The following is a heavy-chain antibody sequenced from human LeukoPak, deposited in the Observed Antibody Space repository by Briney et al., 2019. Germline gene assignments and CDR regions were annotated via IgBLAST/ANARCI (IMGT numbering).Heavy chain of an antibody. D-gene: IGHD2-15*01. CDR3: ARDRDSGGSCNFDY. CDR1: GYTFTGYY. J-gene: IGHJ4*02. CDR2: INPNSGGT. Sequence: GASVKVSCKASGYTFTGYYMHWERQAPGQGLEWMGWINPNSGGTNYAQKLQGRVTMTTDTSTSTAYMELRSLRSDDTAVYYCARDRDSGGSCNFDYWGQGTLVTVSS. V-gene: IGHV1-2*02.